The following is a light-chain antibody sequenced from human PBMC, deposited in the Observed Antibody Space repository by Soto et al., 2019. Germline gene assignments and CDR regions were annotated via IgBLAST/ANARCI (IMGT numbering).Light chain of an antibody. Sequence: QSVLTQSPSASASLGASVKLTCTLSSGHSSYAIAWHQQQPEKGPRYLMKLNSDGSHSKGDGIPDRFSGSSSGAERYLTISSLQSEDEADYYWQTWGTGVVFGGGTQLTVL. V-gene: IGLV4-69*01. J-gene: IGLJ2*01. CDR3: QTWGTGVV. CDR1: SGHSSYA. CDR2: LNSDGSH.